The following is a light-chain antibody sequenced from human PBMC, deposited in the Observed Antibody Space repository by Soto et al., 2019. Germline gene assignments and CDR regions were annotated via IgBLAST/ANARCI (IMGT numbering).Light chain of an antibody. V-gene: IGKV3-20*01. CDR3: QEYDGAPIT. J-gene: IGKJ5*01. CDR1: QSIRSDR. CDR2: DAS. Sequence: IVLTQSPDTLSLSTGERATLTCRASQSIRSDRLAWYQQKPGQAPRLVIFDASNRASGMPERFSGSGSGTDFTLTIARLEPEDFAVYYCQEYDGAPITFGLVTRLEIK.